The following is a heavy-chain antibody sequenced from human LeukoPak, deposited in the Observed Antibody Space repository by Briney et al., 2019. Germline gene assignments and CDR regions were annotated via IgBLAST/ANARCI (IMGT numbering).Heavy chain of an antibody. CDR2: IYYSGST. Sequence: SETLSLTCTVSGGSISTSSYYWGWVRQPPGKGLEWIGSIYYSGSTYYNPSLKSRVTISVDTSKNQFSLKLSSVTAADTAVYYCARQYCSSTSCPTRPYYYYYMDVWGKGTTVTISS. CDR1: GGSISTSSYY. CDR3: ARQYCSSTSCPTRPYYYYYMDV. J-gene: IGHJ6*03. V-gene: IGHV4-39*01. D-gene: IGHD2-2*01.